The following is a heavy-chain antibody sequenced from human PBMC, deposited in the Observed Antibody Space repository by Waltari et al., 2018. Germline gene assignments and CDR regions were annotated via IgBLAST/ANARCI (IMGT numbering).Heavy chain of an antibody. CDR2: INPNSGGT. D-gene: IGHD2-15*01. CDR3: ARGDCSGGSCYPLDY. V-gene: IGHV1-2*06. CDR1: GYTFTGYY. J-gene: IGHJ4*02. Sequence: QVQLVQSGAEVKKPGASVKVSCKASGYTFTGYYMHWVRQAPGQGLEWMGRINPNSGGTNYAQKFQGRVTMTRDTSISTAYMELSRLRSDDTAVYYCARGDCSGGSCYPLDYWGQGTLVTVSS.